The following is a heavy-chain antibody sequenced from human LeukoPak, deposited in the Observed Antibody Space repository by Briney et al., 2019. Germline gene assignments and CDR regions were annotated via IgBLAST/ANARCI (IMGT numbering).Heavy chain of an antibody. CDR1: GFTFSDFA. J-gene: IGHJ6*02. CDR2: TDGTGGDS. Sequence: PGGSLRLSCVASGFTFSDFAMSWVRQTPGKRLEWVASTDGTGGDSYYADAVKGRFTISRDNAKNSLYLQMNSLRAEDTAVYYCARVQTLLGIAAAGTPPYYYGMDVWGQGTTVTVSS. V-gene: IGHV3-23*01. D-gene: IGHD6-13*01. CDR3: ARVQTLLGIAAAGTPPYYYGMDV.